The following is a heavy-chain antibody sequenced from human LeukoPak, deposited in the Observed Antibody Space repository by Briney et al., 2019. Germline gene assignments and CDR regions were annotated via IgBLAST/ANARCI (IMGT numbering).Heavy chain of an antibody. CDR1: GYTFTTYG. Sequence: ASVKVSCNASGYTFTTYGITWVRQAPGQGLEWVGWISTYNGDTNYAQKLQGRVTMTTDTSTSTAYMELRSLRSDDTAVYYCAREGLGELTLDYWGQGTLVTVSS. CDR3: AREGLGELTLDY. J-gene: IGHJ4*02. D-gene: IGHD3-16*01. V-gene: IGHV1-18*01. CDR2: ISTYNGDT.